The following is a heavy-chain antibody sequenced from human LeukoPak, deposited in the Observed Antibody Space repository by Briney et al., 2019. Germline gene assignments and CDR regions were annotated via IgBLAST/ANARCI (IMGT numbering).Heavy chain of an antibody. CDR3: AKENSYSSSPFDY. V-gene: IGHV3-9*01. CDR2: ISWNSGSI. Sequence: QPGGSLRLSCAASGFTFDDYAMHWVRQAPGKGLEWVSGISWNSGSIGYADSVKGRFTISRDNAKNSLYLQMNRLRAEDTALYYCAKENSYSSSPFDYWGQGTLVTVSS. D-gene: IGHD6-6*01. CDR1: GFTFDDYA. J-gene: IGHJ4*02.